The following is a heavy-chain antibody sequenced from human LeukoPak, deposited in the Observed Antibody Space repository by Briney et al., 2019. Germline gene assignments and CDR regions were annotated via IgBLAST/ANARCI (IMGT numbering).Heavy chain of an antibody. V-gene: IGHV3-48*01. CDR2: ISSSSSTI. Sequence: VSLRLSCAASGFTFSSYSMNWVRQAPGKGLEWVSYISSSSSTIYYADSVKGRFTISRDNAKNSLYLQMNSLRAEDTAVYYCARAAYCSSTSCYYYYYMDVWGKGTTVTVSS. J-gene: IGHJ6*03. CDR1: GFTFSSYS. D-gene: IGHD2-2*01. CDR3: ARAAYCSSTSCYYYYYMDV.